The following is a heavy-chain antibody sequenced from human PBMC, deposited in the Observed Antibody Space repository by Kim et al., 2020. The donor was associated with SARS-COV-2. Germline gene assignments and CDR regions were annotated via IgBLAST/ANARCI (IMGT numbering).Heavy chain of an antibody. CDR2: IYYSGNT. J-gene: IGHJ4*02. Sequence: SETLSLTCTVSGGSISSYYWSWIRQPPGKGLEWIGYIYYSGNTNYNPSLKSRVTISVDTSKNQFSLKLSSVTAADTAVYYCARVRGRDYYGSGSYQPNYYFDYWGQGTLVTVSS. CDR1: GGSISSYY. CDR3: ARVRGRDYYGSGSYQPNYYFDY. V-gene: IGHV4-59*01. D-gene: IGHD3-10*01.